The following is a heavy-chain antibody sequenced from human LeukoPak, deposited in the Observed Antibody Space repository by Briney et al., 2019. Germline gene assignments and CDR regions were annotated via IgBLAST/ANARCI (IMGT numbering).Heavy chain of an antibody. CDR3: ARYSAAGTQDFDY. D-gene: IGHD6-13*01. Sequence: PSETLSLTCTVSGGSISSYYWSWIRQPPGKGLEWIGYIYYSGSTNYNPSLKSRVTISVDTSKNHFSLKLSSVTAADTAVYYCARYSAAGTQDFDYWGQGTLVTVSS. V-gene: IGHV4-59*01. J-gene: IGHJ4*02. CDR1: GGSISSYY. CDR2: IYYSGST.